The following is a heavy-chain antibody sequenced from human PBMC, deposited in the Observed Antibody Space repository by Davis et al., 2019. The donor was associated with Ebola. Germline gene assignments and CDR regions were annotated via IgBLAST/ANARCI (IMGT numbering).Heavy chain of an antibody. CDR2: IYHSGAT. J-gene: IGHJ4*02. CDR1: GYSTSSGYY. V-gene: IGHV4-38-2*02. CDR3: ARDTAYESIDY. Sequence: PGGSLRLSCTVSGYSTSSGYYWGWIRQPPGKGLEWIGTIYHSGATYSNPSLKSRATLSVDTSKNQVSLKLTSVTATDTAVYYCARDTAYESIDYWGQGTLVTVSS. D-gene: IGHD5-12*01.